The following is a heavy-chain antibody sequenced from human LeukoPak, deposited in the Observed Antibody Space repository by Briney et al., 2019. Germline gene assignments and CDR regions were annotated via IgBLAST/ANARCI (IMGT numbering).Heavy chain of an antibody. J-gene: IGHJ6*02. CDR1: GYTFTGYY. CDR3: ARKHYYYYYGMDV. Sequence: ASVKVSCKASGYTFTGYYMHWVRQAPGQGLKWMGWINPNSGGTNYAQKFQGRVTMTRDTSISTAYMELSRLRSDDTAVYYCARKHYYYYYGMDVWGQGTTVTVSS. V-gene: IGHV1-2*02. CDR2: INPNSGGT.